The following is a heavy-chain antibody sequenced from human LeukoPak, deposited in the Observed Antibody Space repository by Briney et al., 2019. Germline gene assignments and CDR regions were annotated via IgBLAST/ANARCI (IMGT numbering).Heavy chain of an antibody. Sequence: SETLSLTCTVSSGSITNYFWSWIRQPAGKGLEWIGRIFTTGNTDYNPALKSRVTTSVDTSKNQFSLQLTSVTAADSAVYYCARESRHYDGSGLYHDYWGQGTLVTVSS. J-gene: IGHJ4*02. V-gene: IGHV4-4*07. CDR3: ARESRHYDGSGLYHDY. CDR1: SGSITNYF. CDR2: IFTTGNT. D-gene: IGHD3-22*01.